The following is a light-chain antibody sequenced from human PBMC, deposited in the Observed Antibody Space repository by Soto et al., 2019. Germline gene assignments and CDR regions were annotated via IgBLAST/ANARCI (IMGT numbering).Light chain of an antibody. V-gene: IGKV3-11*01. CDR2: DAS. Sequence: IVLTQSPATLSLSPEERATLSCRASQSVSSYLAWYQQKPGQAPRLLIYDASNRATGIPARFSGSGSGTDFTLTISSLEPEDFAVYYCQQRSNWPPARTFGQGTMVDNK. CDR1: QSVSSY. J-gene: IGKJ1*01. CDR3: QQRSNWPPART.